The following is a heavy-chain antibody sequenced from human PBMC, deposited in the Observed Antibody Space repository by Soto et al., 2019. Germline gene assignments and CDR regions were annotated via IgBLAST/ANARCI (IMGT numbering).Heavy chain of an antibody. CDR1: GFTFSSYG. CDR2: ISYDGSNK. D-gene: IGHD2-21*02. Sequence: GGSLRLSCAASGFTFSSYGMHWVRQAPGKGLEWVAVISYDGSNKYYADSVKGRFTISRDNSKNTLYLQMNSLRAEDTAVYYCAKDLSPKDDCCYYYGMDVWGQGTTVTVSS. CDR3: AKDLSPKDDCCYYYGMDV. J-gene: IGHJ6*02. V-gene: IGHV3-30*18.